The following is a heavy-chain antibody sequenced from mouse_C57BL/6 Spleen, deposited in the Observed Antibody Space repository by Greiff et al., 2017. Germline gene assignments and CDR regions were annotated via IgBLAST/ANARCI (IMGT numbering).Heavy chain of an antibody. Sequence: DVQLVESGGGLVKPGGSLKLSCAASGFTFSSYAMSWVRQTPEKRLEWVATISGCGSCTYYPDNVKGRFTISRDNAKNNLYLQMSLLKSEDTAMYYGARDLVTPVVPFAYWGQGTLVTVSA. CDR3: ARDLVTPVVPFAY. J-gene: IGHJ3*01. D-gene: IGHD1-1*01. CDR2: ISGCGSCT. CDR1: GFTFSSYA. V-gene: IGHV5-4*01.